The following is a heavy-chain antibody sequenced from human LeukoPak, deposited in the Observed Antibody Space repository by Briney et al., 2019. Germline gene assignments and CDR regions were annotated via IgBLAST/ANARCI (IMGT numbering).Heavy chain of an antibody. CDR2: IYPGDSDT. CDR3: ARHRRSRSRGWYAPFDY. CDR1: GYSFTSYL. D-gene: IGHD6-19*01. V-gene: IGHV5-51*01. Sequence: GESLKISCKGSGYSFTSYLIGWVRQMPGKGLEWLGIIYPGDSDTRYSPSFQGQVTISADKSTTTAYLQWSSLKATPTAIYYCARHRRSRSRGWYAPFDYWGEGTLVSVPS. J-gene: IGHJ4*02.